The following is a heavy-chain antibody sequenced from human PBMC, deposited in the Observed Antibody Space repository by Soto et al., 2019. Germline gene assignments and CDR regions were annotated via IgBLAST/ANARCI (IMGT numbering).Heavy chain of an antibody. J-gene: IGHJ6*02. V-gene: IGHV3-48*03. CDR2: INTAGSTK. CDR3: ARAECSSPDCLTAYYSYGLDV. Sequence: PGGSLRLSGAASGLTFSNFEIHWVRQAPGKGLEWVSYINTAGSTKYYAESVKGRFTISRDNARNSLFLQMNSLRAEDTAVYYCARAECSSPDCLTAYYSYGLDVGGQGSTVTSP. CDR1: GLTFSNFE. D-gene: IGHD3-9*01.